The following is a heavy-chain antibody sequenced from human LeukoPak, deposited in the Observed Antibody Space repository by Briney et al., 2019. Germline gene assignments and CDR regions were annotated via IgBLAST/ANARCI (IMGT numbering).Heavy chain of an antibody. V-gene: IGHV4-39*07. CDR2: IYYSGST. CDR1: GGSISSSSYY. CDR3: ARDPKGSSLDY. J-gene: IGHJ4*02. Sequence: MPSETLSLTCTVSGGSISSSSYYWGWIRQPPGKGLEWIGSIYYSGSTYYNPSLKSRVTISVDTSKNQFSLKLSSVTAADTAVYYCARDPKGSSLDYWGQGTLVTVSS. D-gene: IGHD6-6*01.